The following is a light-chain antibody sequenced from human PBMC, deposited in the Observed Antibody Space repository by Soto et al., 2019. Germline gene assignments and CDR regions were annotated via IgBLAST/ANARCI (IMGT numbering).Light chain of an antibody. Sequence: EIVVTQSPGTLSLSPGERATLSCRASQTVSSNYLAWYQQKPGQAPRLLIYGASSRATGIPDRFSGSESGTDFTLTISRLEPEDFAVYYCQQYGSSQSFGQGTKVEIK. J-gene: IGKJ1*01. V-gene: IGKV3-20*01. CDR2: GAS. CDR1: QTVSSNY. CDR3: QQYGSSQS.